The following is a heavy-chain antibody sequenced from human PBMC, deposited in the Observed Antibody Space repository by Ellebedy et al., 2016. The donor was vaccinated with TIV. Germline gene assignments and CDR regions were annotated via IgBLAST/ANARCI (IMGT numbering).Heavy chain of an antibody. CDR1: GYPFPNYD. D-gene: IGHD2-2*01. CDR2: ISAYNGNT. J-gene: IGHJ4*02. V-gene: IGHV1-18*04. Sequence: AASVKVSCKASGYPFPNYDVSWVRQAPGQGLEWVGWISAYNGNTKYGQKFQGRISLTKDTSMGTAYMELRSLRSDDTGVYFCARDVPADAAALLDYWGQGIRVTVSS. CDR3: ARDVPADAAALLDY.